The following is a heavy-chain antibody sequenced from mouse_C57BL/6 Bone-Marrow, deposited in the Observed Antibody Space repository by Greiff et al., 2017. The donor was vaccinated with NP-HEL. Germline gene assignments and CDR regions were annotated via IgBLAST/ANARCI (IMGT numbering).Heavy chain of an antibody. CDR1: GFTFSYYY. D-gene: IGHD1-1*01. V-gene: IGHV5-12*01. Sequence: EVKLVESGGGLVQPGGSLKLSCAASGFTFSYYYMYWVRQTPEKRLEWVAYISNGGGSTYYPDTVKGRFTFSRDNAKNTLYLQMSRLKSEDTAMYYCARRDYYGSSYWFAYWGQGTLVTVSA. CDR2: ISNGGGST. CDR3: ARRDYYGSSYWFAY. J-gene: IGHJ3*01.